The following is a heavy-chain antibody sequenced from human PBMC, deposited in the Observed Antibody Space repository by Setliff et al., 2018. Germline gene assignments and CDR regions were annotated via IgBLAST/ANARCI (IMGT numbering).Heavy chain of an antibody. CDR3: ARGRMRGSCSGPSCTYDPFDI. V-gene: IGHV4-38-2*01. Sequence: SETLSLTCAVSGYSINNGFYWGWIRQSPVKGLEWIGSLFDGGSAYYSPSLKSRASISLDASKNQFALKLTSATAADTAVYYCARGRMRGSCSGPSCTYDPFDIWGQGTPVTVSS. CDR2: LFDGGSA. CDR1: GYSINNGFY. J-gene: IGHJ3*02. D-gene: IGHD2-2*01.